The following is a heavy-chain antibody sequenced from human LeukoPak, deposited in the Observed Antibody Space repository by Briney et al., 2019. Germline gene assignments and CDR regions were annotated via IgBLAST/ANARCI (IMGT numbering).Heavy chain of an antibody. V-gene: IGHV3-30*04. CDR2: ISYDGSNK. D-gene: IGHD3-16*01. Sequence: GGSLRLSCAASGFTFSSYAMHWVRQTPGKGLEWVAVISYDGSNKYYADSVKGRFTISRDNSKNTLYLQMISLRAEDTAVYYCARRTTLEGGYYFDYWGQGTLVTVSS. CDR3: ARRTTLEGGYYFDY. CDR1: GFTFSSYA. J-gene: IGHJ4*02.